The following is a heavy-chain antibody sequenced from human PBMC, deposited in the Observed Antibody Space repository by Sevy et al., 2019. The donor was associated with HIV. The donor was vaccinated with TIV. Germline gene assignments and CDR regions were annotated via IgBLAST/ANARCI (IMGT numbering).Heavy chain of an antibody. Sequence: GGSLRLSCAASGFTFRNYGMHWVRQAPGKGLEWVAVISYDGGNKYYGDSLKGRFTISRDNSKNTLYLQMNSLRPEETAVYYCAKVGPGGSYLYYFDYWGQGTLVTVSS. V-gene: IGHV3-30*18. CDR2: ISYDGGNK. D-gene: IGHD1-26*01. CDR3: AKVGPGGSYLYYFDY. J-gene: IGHJ4*02. CDR1: GFTFRNYG.